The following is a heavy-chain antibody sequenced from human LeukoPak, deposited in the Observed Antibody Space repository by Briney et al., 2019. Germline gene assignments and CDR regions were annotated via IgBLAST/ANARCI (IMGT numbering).Heavy chain of an antibody. CDR3: ARDYGPFGV. CDR1: GASITTYY. CDR2: IYFSGTT. Sequence: SETLSLTCTVSGASITTYYWSWIRQPPGKGLEWIGYIYFSGTTNYNPSLKSRVTISLDASNKQFSLRLNSVTAADTAVYYCARDYGPFGVWGQGTTVTVSS. V-gene: IGHV4-59*01. D-gene: IGHD3-10*01. J-gene: IGHJ6*02.